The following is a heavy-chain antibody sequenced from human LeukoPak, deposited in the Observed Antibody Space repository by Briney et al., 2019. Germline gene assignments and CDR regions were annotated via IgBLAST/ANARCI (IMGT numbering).Heavy chain of an antibody. CDR1: GGSISSGSYW. Sequence: SETLSLTCTVSGGSISSGSYWWSWIRQHPEKGLEWIVYVCYNPSLKRRVSISVDTSKTQLSLTLPSVTAADTAVYYCARGHRSSSAYHCNAMDVWGQGTTVTVSS. CDR2: V. D-gene: IGHD2-15*01. CDR3: ARGHRSSSAYHCNAMDV. J-gene: IGHJ6*02. V-gene: IGHV4-31*03.